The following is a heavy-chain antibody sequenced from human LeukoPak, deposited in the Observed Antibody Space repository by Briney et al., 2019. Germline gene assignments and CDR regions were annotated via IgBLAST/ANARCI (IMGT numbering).Heavy chain of an antibody. CDR1: GFTFSTYW. Sequence: GGSLRLSCAASGFTFSTYWMTWVRQAPGKGLEWVANIKPDGSQKFCVDSVKGRFTISRDNAKNSLYLQMNSLRAEDTAVYYCARDPFDVNSSGYYYPFDYWGQGTLVTVSS. CDR2: IKPDGSQK. D-gene: IGHD3-22*01. V-gene: IGHV3-7*01. J-gene: IGHJ4*02. CDR3: ARDPFDVNSSGYYYPFDY.